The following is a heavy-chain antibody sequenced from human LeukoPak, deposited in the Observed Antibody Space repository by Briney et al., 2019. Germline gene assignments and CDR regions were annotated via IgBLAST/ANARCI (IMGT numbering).Heavy chain of an antibody. CDR2: ISGSGGST. CDR3: AKVLGPAAIVDLFDY. D-gene: IGHD2-2*01. V-gene: IGHV3-23*01. J-gene: IGHJ4*02. CDR1: GFTFSSYA. Sequence: PGGSLRLFCAASGFTFSSYAMSWVRQAPGKGLEWVSAISGSGGSTYYADSVKGRFTISRDNSKNTLYLQMNSLRAEDTAVYYCAKVLGPAAIVDLFDYWGQGTLVTVSS.